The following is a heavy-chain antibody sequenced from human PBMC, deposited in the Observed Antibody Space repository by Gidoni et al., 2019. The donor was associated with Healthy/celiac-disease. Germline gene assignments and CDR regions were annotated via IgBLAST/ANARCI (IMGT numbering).Heavy chain of an antibody. Sequence: EVQLVESGGGLVKPGRSLRLSCTASGFPFGDYAMSWFRQAPGKGLEWVGFIRSKAYGGTTEYAASVKGRFTISRDDSKSIAYLQMNSLKTEDTAVYYCTRGRDYYDSSGYYYNYYYGMDVWGQGTTVTVSS. CDR3: TRGRDYYDSSGYYYNYYYGMDV. D-gene: IGHD3-22*01. CDR1: GFPFGDYA. V-gene: IGHV3-49*05. J-gene: IGHJ6*02. CDR2: IRSKAYGGTT.